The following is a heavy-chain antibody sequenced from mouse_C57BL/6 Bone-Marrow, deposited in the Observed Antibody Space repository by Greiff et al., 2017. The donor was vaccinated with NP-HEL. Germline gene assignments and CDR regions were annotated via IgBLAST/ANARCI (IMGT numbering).Heavy chain of an antibody. V-gene: IGHV1-81*01. J-gene: IGHJ1*03. CDR2: IYPRSGNT. CDR1: GYTFTSYG. CDR3: ARRYYYGNWYFDV. Sequence: QVQLQQSGAELARPGASVKLSCKASGYTFTSYGISWVKQRTGQGLEWIGEIYPRSGNTYYNEKFKGKATLTADKSSSTAYMELRSLTAEDSAVYFCARRYYYGNWYFDVWGTGTTVTVSS. D-gene: IGHD1-1*01.